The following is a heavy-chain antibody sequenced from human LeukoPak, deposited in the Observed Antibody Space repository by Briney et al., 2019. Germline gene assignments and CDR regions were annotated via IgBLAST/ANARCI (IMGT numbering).Heavy chain of an antibody. Sequence: QSGGSLRLSCAASGFTFSSYAMHWVRQAPGKGLEWVAVISYDGSNKYYADSVKGRFTISRDNSKNTLYLQMNSLRAEDTAVYYCTASLTDWGQGTLVTVSS. CDR1: GFTFSSYA. CDR2: ISYDGSNK. CDR3: TASLTD. J-gene: IGHJ4*02. V-gene: IGHV3-30*04. D-gene: IGHD2-21*02.